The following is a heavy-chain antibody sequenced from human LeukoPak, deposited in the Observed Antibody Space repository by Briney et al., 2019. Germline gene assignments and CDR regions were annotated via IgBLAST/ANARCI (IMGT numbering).Heavy chain of an antibody. CDR3: ASTDMVMGYYFDY. D-gene: IGHD2-21*01. V-gene: IGHV1-69*05. Sequence: SVKVSCKASGGTFSSYAISWVRQAPGQGLEWMGRIIPIFGTANYAQKFQGRVTITTDESMSTAYMELSSLRSEDTAVYYCASTDMVMGYYFDYWGQGTLVTVSS. J-gene: IGHJ4*02. CDR1: GGTFSSYA. CDR2: IIPIFGTA.